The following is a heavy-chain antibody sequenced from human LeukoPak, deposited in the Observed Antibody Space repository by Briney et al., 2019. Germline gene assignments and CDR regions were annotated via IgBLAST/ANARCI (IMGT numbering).Heavy chain of an antibody. J-gene: IGHJ3*02. D-gene: IGHD1-26*01. Sequence: GASVRVSCKASGYTFTSYYMHWVRQARGQGLEWMGIINPSGGSTSYAQKFQGRVTMTRDMSTSTVYMELSSLRSEDTAVYYCARAGWELAFDIWGQGTMVTVSS. V-gene: IGHV1-46*01. CDR2: INPSGGST. CDR3: ARAGWELAFDI. CDR1: GYTFTSYY.